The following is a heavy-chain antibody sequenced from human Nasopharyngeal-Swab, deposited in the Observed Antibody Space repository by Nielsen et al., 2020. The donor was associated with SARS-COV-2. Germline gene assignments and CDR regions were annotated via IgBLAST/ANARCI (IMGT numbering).Heavy chain of an antibody. D-gene: IGHD3-3*01. Sequence: GGSLRLSCAASGFTFSSYAMSWVRQAPGKGLEWVSSISGSGGSTYYADSVKGRFTISRDNSKNTLYLQMNSLRAEDTAAYYCTKDAIYYYSYMDVWGKGTTVTVSS. CDR2: ISGSGGST. CDR1: GFTFSSYA. CDR3: TKDAIYYYSYMDV. V-gene: IGHV3-23*01. J-gene: IGHJ6*03.